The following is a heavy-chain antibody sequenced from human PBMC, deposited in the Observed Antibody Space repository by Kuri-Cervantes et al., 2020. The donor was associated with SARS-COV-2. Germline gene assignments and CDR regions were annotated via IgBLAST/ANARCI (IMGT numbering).Heavy chain of an antibody. J-gene: IGHJ6*03. CDR1: GYTFTSYY. CDR2: INTNTGNP. D-gene: IGHD2-2*01. CDR3: ARVQKPYQLRRLDMDV. Sequence: ASVKVSCKASGYTFTSYYMNWVRQAPGQGLEWMGWINTNTGNPTYAQGFTGRFVFSLDTSVSTAYLRISSLKAEDTAVYYCARVQKPYQLRRLDMDVWGKGTTVTVSS. V-gene: IGHV7-4-1*02.